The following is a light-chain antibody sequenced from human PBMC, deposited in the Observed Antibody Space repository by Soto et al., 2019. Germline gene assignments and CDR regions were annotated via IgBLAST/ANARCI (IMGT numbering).Light chain of an antibody. V-gene: IGLV2-14*03. CDR1: SKEVCGYNY. CDR3: SSYTTSNTRQIV. CDR2: DVS. J-gene: IGLJ1*01. Sequence: SLTQPASLSGSPGQSVTLSCTGNSKEVCGYNYVSWYQHHPGKAPKLMIFDVSNRPSGVSNRFSGSKSGNTASLTISGLQPEDEADYYCSSYTTSNTRQIVFGTGTKVTVL.